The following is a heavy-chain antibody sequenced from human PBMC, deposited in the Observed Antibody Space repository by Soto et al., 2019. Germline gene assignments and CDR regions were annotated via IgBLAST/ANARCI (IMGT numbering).Heavy chain of an antibody. Sequence: QVQLVQSGAEVKKPGSSVKVSCKASGGTFSSYAISWVRQAPGQGLEWMGEIIPIFGTANYAQKFQGTVTITADNSTSTAYMELSSLRSEDTAVYYCARDRGPSSGYYPYWFDPWGQGTLVTVSS. J-gene: IGHJ5*02. CDR1: GGTFSSYA. D-gene: IGHD3-22*01. CDR2: IIPIFGTA. CDR3: ARDRGPSSGYYPYWFDP. V-gene: IGHV1-69*14.